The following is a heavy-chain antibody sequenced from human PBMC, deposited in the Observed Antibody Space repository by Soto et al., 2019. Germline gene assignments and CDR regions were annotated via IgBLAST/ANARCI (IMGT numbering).Heavy chain of an antibody. CDR1: GGSVSSGSYY. V-gene: IGHV4-61*01. CDR3: ASRDGDYSGDVDY. CDR2: IYYSGST. Sequence: QVQLQESGPGLVKPSETLSLTCTVSGGSVSSGSYYWSWIRQPPGKGLEWIGYIYYSGSTNYNPALKSRVTIAVDTSKNQFSLKLSSVTAADTAVYYCASRDGDYSGDVDYWGQGTLVTVSS. D-gene: IGHD4-17*01. J-gene: IGHJ4*02.